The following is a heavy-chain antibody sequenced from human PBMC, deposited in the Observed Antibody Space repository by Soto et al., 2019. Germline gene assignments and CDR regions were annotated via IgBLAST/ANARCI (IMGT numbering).Heavy chain of an antibody. CDR2: ISTTGGT. V-gene: IGHV4-4*07. CDR3: AKGAGPPWFDP. Sequence: SETLSLTCSVSGGSTRTYHWSWIRQPAGKGLEWIGRISTTGGTNYSPSLESRVTMPLDTSKNQFSLELTSVTAADTAIYYCAKGAGPPWFDPWGQGTLVTVSS. CDR1: GGSTRTYH. J-gene: IGHJ5*02.